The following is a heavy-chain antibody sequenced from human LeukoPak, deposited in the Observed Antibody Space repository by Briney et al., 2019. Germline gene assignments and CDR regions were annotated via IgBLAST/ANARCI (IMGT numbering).Heavy chain of an antibody. CDR1: GGSLSGYY. Sequence: KPSETLSLTCAVYGGSLSGYYWSWIRQPPGKGLEWIGEIYHSGSNNYNPPLKSRATTSVDTYKNQFSLKLSAVTAADTAVYYCARGPPSDHSSGYYWNYWGQGTLVTVSS. CDR2: IYHSGSN. CDR3: ARGPPSDHSSGYYWNY. V-gene: IGHV4-34*01. J-gene: IGHJ4*02. D-gene: IGHD3-22*01.